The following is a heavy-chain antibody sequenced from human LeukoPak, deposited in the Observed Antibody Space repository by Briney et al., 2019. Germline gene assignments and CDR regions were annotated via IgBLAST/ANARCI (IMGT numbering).Heavy chain of an antibody. CDR3: ARDKVAEGVFDY. D-gene: IGHD1-14*01. V-gene: IGHV3-48*01. Sequence: PGGSLRLSCAASGFTFSSYGMHWVRQAPGKGLEWVSYISSSSTIYYADSVKGRFTISRDNAKNSLYLQMNSLRAEDTAVYYCARDKVAEGVFDYWGQGTLVTVSS. CDR1: GFTFSSYG. J-gene: IGHJ4*02. CDR2: ISSSSTI.